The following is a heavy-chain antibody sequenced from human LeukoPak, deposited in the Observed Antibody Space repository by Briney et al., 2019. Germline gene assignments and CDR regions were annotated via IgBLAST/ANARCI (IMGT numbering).Heavy chain of an antibody. CDR1: GYTFTSYY. V-gene: IGHV1-2*02. CDR3: ARARASGSYRALDY. Sequence: ASVKVSCKASGYTFTSYYMHWVRQAPGQGLEWMGWINPNSGGTNYAQKFQGRVTMTRDTSISTAYMELSRLRSDDTAVYYCARARASGSYRALDYWGQGTLVTVSS. CDR2: INPNSGGT. J-gene: IGHJ4*02. D-gene: IGHD1-26*01.